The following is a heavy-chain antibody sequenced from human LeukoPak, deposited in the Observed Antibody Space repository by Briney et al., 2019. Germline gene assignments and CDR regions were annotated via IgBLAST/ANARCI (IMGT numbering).Heavy chain of an antibody. CDR1: GFTFSSNW. CDR3: VRDLGGRSGH. D-gene: IGHD1-26*01. V-gene: IGHV3-74*01. J-gene: IGHJ4*02. Sequence: GGSLRLSCAASGFTFSSNWMHWVRQAPGKGLVWVSRINEDGSTTNYADSVKGRSSIFRDNAKNTLYLQMNSLRAEDTAVYYCVRDLGGRSGHWGQGTLVTVSS. CDR2: INEDGSTT.